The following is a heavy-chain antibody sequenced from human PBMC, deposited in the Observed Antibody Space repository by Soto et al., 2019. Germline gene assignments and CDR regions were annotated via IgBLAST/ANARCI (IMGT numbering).Heavy chain of an antibody. D-gene: IGHD4-17*01. V-gene: IGHV2-5*02. J-gene: IGHJ4*02. CDR3: AHSGAMTRRHYFDY. CDR2: IYWDDDK. Sequence: QITLKESGPTLVKPTQTLTLTCTFSGFSLSISGVGVGWIRQPPEKALEWLALIYWDDDKRYSPSLKSRLTITKDTSKTQVVLTMTNMDPVDTATYYCAHSGAMTRRHYFDYWGQGTLVTVSS. CDR1: GFSLSISGVG.